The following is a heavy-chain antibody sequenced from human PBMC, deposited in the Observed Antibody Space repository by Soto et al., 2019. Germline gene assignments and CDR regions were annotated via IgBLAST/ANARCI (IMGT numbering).Heavy chain of an antibody. CDR3: AHRVLRTIFGLVTTTAIYFDF. CDR2: IYWDDDK. Sequence: QITLNESGPPVVRPTETLTLTCRVSGFSLTTSGVGVGWIRQSPGKSPEWLALIYWDDDKRYSASLKSRLTTNKDTSKNQVLLTVSDLDATDTATYYCAHRVLRTIFGLVTTTAIYFDFWGQGTPVAVSS. V-gene: IGHV2-5*02. D-gene: IGHD3-3*01. CDR1: GFSLTTSGVG. J-gene: IGHJ4*02.